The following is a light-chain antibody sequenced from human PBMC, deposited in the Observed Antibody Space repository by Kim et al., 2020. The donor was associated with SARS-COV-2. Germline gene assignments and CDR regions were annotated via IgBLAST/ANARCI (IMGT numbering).Light chain of an antibody. J-gene: IGKJ4*01. CDR1: ESVSSD. V-gene: IGKV3-11*01. Sequence: LSPGERATLTCRASESVSSDLAWYQQKPGQAHRRRIYDASNRATGIPARFSGSGSGTDFTLTISSLEPEDFAVYYCQQRSNWPLTFGGGTKVDIK. CDR2: DAS. CDR3: QQRSNWPLT.